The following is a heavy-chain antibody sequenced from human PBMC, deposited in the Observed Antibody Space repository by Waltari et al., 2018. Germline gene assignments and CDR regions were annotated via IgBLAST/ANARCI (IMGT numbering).Heavy chain of an antibody. CDR1: GYTCNKYY. Sequence: QVQLVQSGAEVKKPGASVKVSCKASGYTCNKYYMHWVRQAPGQGLEWMGTINPTTGSISYAQNFQDRVTMAGDTSTTTVFMELRDLRFEDTAVYYCATLRDVFDIWGQETKVTVSS. CDR2: INPTTGSI. V-gene: IGHV1-46*03. CDR3: ATLRDVFDI. J-gene: IGHJ3*02.